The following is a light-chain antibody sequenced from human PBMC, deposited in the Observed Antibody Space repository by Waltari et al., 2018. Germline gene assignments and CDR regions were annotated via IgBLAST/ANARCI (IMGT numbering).Light chain of an antibody. V-gene: IGLV6-57*02. CDR2: DDN. J-gene: IGLJ2*01. Sequence: KFMLTQPHSVSESPGKTVTICCTGSSGSIDTNYVQWYQQRPGSAPRTVIYDDNQRPSGVPDRFSVSIDSSSNSASLSISGLNTDDEAYYYCQSSDSSTGVVFGGGTKLTVL. CDR1: SGSIDTNY. CDR3: QSSDSSTGVV.